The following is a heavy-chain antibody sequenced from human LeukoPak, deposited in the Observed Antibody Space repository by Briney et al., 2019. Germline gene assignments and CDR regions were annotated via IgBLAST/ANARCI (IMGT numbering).Heavy chain of an antibody. J-gene: IGHJ4*02. CDR1: GFTVSSNY. V-gene: IGHV3-53*01. CDR3: AKMGPYDILTGYYNPSFDY. D-gene: IGHD3-9*01. CDR2: IYSGGTT. Sequence: GGSLRLSCAASGFTVSSNYMSWVRQAPGKGLEWVSVIYSGGTTYYTDSVKGRFTISRDNSQNILYLQMNSLRAEDTAVYFCAKMGPYDILTGYYNPSFDYWGQGTPGTVSS.